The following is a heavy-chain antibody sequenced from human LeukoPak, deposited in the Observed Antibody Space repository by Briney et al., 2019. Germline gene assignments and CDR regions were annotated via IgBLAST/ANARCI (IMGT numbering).Heavy chain of an antibody. CDR3: AKDGVATAGRGSHFDY. D-gene: IGHD6-13*01. V-gene: IGHV3-23*01. CDR1: GFTFSSHA. CDR2: ISGSGGST. J-gene: IGHJ4*02. Sequence: KPGGSLRLSCAGSGFTFSSHAMSWVRQAPGKGLEWVSVISGSGGSTYYVDSVKGRFTISRDNSKNTLYLQMNSLRAEDTAVYYCAKDGVATAGRGSHFDYWGQGTLVTVSS.